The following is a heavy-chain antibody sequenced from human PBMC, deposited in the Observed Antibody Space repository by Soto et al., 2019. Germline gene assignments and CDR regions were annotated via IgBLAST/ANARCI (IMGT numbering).Heavy chain of an antibody. CDR1: GFTFSSYG. CDR3: ARDHEVYYGMDV. CDR2: IWYDGSNK. Sequence: QVQLVESGGGVVQPGRSLRLSCAASGFTFSSYGMHWVRQAPGKGLEWVAVIWYDGSNKYYADSVKGRFTISRDNSKNTLYLQMNSLRAEDTAVYYCARDHEVYYGMDVWGQGTTVTVSS. J-gene: IGHJ6*02. V-gene: IGHV3-33*01.